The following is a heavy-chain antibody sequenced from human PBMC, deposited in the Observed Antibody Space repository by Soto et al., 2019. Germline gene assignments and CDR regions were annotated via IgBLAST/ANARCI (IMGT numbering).Heavy chain of an antibody. J-gene: IGHJ6*02. Sequence: ASVKVSCKASGYSFTAYGIHWVRQAPGQRLEWMGWINAAIGEIKFSQKFQGRVTISRDTSARTAYMELSGLRSEDTAVYYCAQLGGGYFCNYDMDVWGQGTRVTVSS. CDR3: AQLGGGYFCNYDMDV. CDR2: INAAIGEI. D-gene: IGHD3-22*01. CDR1: GYSFTAYG. V-gene: IGHV1-3*01.